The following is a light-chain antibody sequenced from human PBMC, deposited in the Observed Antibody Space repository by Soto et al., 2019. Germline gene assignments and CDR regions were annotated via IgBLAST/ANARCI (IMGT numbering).Light chain of an antibody. CDR1: SSDIGAFTS. J-gene: IGLJ2*01. CDR2: DII. Sequence: QSVLTQPASVSGSPGQSITISCTGTSSDIGAFTSVSWYQQHPGKAPKLIIYDIIHRPSGVSDRFSGSKSVNTASLTVSGLQLEDEANYYCSSYSRTTTLVVFGGGTQLTVL. V-gene: IGLV2-14*03. CDR3: SSYSRTTTLVV.